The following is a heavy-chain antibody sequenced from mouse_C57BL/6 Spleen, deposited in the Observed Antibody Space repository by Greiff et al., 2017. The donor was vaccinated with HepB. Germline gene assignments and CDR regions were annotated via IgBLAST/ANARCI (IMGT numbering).Heavy chain of an antibody. CDR3: VRHNWEVMDY. CDR2: IRSKSNNYAT. V-gene: IGHV10-1*01. J-gene: IGHJ4*01. D-gene: IGHD4-1*01. Sequence: EVQVVESGGGLVQPKGSLKLSCAASGFSFNTYAMNWVRQAPGKGLEWVARIRSKSNNYATYYADSVKDRFTISRDHSESMLYLQMNNLKTEDTAMYYCVRHNWEVMDYWGQGTSVTVSS. CDR1: GFSFNTYA.